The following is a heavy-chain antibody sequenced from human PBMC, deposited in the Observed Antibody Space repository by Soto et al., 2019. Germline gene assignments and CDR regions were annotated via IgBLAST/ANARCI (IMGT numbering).Heavy chain of an antibody. D-gene: IGHD3-10*01. CDR3: ARVRGGDY. V-gene: IGHV4-34*01. CDR2: INPSGST. Sequence: QVQLQQWGAGLLKPSETLSLTCAVYGGSFSGYYWSWIRQPPGKGLEWIGEINPSGSTNYNPSLKSRVTISVHTSKNQFSLKLSSVTAADTAVYYCARVRGGDYWGQGTLVTVSS. J-gene: IGHJ4*02. CDR1: GGSFSGYY.